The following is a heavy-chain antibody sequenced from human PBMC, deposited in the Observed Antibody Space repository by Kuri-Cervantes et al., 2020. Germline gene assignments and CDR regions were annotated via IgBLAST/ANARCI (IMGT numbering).Heavy chain of an antibody. CDR2: LTTVNGDT. Sequence: ASVKVSCKTSGYTFTTYALHWVRQVPGQGFEWLGWLTTVNGDTRYSPKFQGRVSLTRDTSASTAYMELTSLRSEDTAIYYCARLSESSTLRLDNWGQGTLVTVSS. V-gene: IGHV1-3*04. CDR3: ARLSESSTLRLDN. J-gene: IGHJ4*02. CDR1: GYTFTTYA. D-gene: IGHD2/OR15-2a*01.